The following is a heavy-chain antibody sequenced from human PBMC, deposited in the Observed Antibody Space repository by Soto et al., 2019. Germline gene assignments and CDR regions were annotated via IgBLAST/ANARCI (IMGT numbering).Heavy chain of an antibody. J-gene: IGHJ4*02. Sequence: PGGSLRLSCAAPGFTFSSYAMSWVRQAPGKGLEWVSAISGSGGSTYYADSVKGRFTISKDNSKNTLYLQMNSLRAEDTAVYYCAKATYSSGWFDYWGQGTLVTVSS. V-gene: IGHV3-23*01. D-gene: IGHD6-19*01. CDR2: ISGSGGST. CDR1: GFTFSSYA. CDR3: AKATYSSGWFDY.